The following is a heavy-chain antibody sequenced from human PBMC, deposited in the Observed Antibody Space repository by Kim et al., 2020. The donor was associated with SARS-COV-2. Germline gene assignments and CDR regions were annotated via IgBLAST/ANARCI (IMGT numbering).Heavy chain of an antibody. V-gene: IGHV3-23*01. J-gene: IGHJ3*02. Sequence: VKGRFTISRDNSKNTLYLQMNSLRAEDTAVYYCAKDSGRANWEGLDAFDIWGQGTMVTVSS. D-gene: IGHD3-10*01. CDR3: AKDSGRANWEGLDAFDI.